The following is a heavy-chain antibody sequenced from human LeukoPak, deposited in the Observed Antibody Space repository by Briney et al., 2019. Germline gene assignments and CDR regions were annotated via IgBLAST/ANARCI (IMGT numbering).Heavy chain of an antibody. D-gene: IGHD6-13*01. V-gene: IGHV3-21*01. Sequence: GGSLRLSCAASGFTFSSYSMNWVRQAPGKGLEWVSSISSSSSYIYYADSVQGRFTISRDNAKNSLYLQMNSLRAEDTAVYYCARVVAAAGKNWFDPWGQGTLVTVSS. CDR3: ARVVAAAGKNWFDP. CDR1: GFTFSSYS. J-gene: IGHJ5*02. CDR2: ISSSSSYI.